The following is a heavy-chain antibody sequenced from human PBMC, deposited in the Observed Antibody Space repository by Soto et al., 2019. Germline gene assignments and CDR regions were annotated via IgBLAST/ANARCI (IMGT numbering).Heavy chain of an antibody. J-gene: IGHJ4*02. V-gene: IGHV4-61*01. Sequence: SETLSLTCTVSAGSVSSGRNYWSCIRQPPGKGLEWIGYIFYTGSTNYSPSLQSRFTISVDTSNNQFSLRLTSVTAADTGIYYSARAVGYCSSTSCYNCESDYWRRRPLVAVSS. CDR2: IFYTGST. CDR1: AGSVSSGRNY. D-gene: IGHD2-2*02. CDR3: ARAVGYCSSTSCYNCESDY.